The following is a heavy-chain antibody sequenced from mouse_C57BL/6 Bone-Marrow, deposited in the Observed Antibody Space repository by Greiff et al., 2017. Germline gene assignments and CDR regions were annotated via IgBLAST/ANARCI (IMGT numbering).Heavy chain of an antibody. J-gene: IGHJ3*01. V-gene: IGHV1-80*01. CDR1: GYAFSSYW. CDR2: IYPGDGDT. Sequence: QVQLQQSGAELVKPGASVKISCKASGYAFSSYWMNWVKQRPGKGLAWIGQIYPGDGDTNYNGKFKGKATLTADKSSSTAYMQLSSLASEDSAVYFCAKSAYYSNYGFACWGQGTLVTVSA. D-gene: IGHD2-5*01. CDR3: AKSAYYSNYGFAC.